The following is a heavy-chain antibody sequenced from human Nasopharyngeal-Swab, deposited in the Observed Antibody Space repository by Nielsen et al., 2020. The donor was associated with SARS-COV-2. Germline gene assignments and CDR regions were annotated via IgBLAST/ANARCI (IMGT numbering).Heavy chain of an antibody. D-gene: IGHD6-19*01. J-gene: IGHJ2*01. Sequence: GGSLRLSCAASGFTFSNAWMNWVRQAPGKGLEWVSYISSSGSTIYYADSVKGRFTISRDNAKNSLYLQMNSLRAEDTAVYYCARGAHSRYSSGWYDGWYFDLWGRGTLVTVSS. V-gene: IGHV3-48*04. CDR3: ARGAHSRYSSGWYDGWYFDL. CDR1: GFTFSNAW. CDR2: ISSSGSTI.